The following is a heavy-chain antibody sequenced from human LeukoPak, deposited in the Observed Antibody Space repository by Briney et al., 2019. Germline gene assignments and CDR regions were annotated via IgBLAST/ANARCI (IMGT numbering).Heavy chain of an antibody. J-gene: IGHJ4*02. V-gene: IGHV3-30*18. CDR2: VSYDGSNK. CDR1: GFIFSNYG. CDR3: AKAETMTQRGYFDY. D-gene: IGHD1-1*01. Sequence: QTGGSLRFSCAASGFIFSNYGMHWVRQAPGKGLEWVAVVSYDGSNKYYAGSVKGRFTISRDNSKNTLSLQMSSLRAEDTAVYYCAKAETMTQRGYFDYWGQGTLVTVSS.